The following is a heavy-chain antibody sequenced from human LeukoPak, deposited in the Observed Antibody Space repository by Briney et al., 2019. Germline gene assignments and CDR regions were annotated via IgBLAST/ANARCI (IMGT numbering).Heavy chain of an antibody. D-gene: IGHD1-26*01. Sequence: GGSLRLSFAASGISVSSNYLSWVRQAPGKGLKWVSVIYSGGSTEYADSVKGRFTISRDNSKNTVYLEMNSLRAEDTAVYYCARGDSGSWNYKRGFDHWGQGTLVTVSS. CDR1: GISVSSNY. CDR2: IYSGGST. J-gene: IGHJ5*02. CDR3: ARGDSGSWNYKRGFDH. V-gene: IGHV3-53*01.